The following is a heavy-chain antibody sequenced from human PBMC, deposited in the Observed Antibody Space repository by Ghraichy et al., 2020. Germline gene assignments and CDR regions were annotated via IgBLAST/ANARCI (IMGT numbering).Heavy chain of an antibody. Sequence: ASVKVSCKASGYTFTGYYMHWVRQAPGQGLEWMGWINPNSGGTNYAQKFQGRVTMTRDTSISTAYMELSRLRSDDTAVYYCASALGYCSSTSCSYYYYYYGMDVWGQGTTVTVSS. V-gene: IGHV1-2*02. CDR3: ASALGYCSSTSCSYYYYYYGMDV. J-gene: IGHJ6*02. CDR2: INPNSGGT. CDR1: GYTFTGYY. D-gene: IGHD2-2*01.